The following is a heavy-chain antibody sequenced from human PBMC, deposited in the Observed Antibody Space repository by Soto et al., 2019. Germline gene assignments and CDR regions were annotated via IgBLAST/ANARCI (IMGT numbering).Heavy chain of an antibody. Sequence: SVKVSCKASGGTFSSYAISWVRQAPGQGLEWMGGIIPIFGTANYAQKFQGRVTITADESTSTDYMELSSLRSEDTAVYYCARDRGADYYGPRQGHGLEFWGQATTVSVSS. J-gene: IGHJ6*02. V-gene: IGHV1-69*13. CDR3: ARDRGADYYGPRQGHGLEF. CDR2: IIPIFGTA. D-gene: IGHD3-10*01. CDR1: GGTFSSYA.